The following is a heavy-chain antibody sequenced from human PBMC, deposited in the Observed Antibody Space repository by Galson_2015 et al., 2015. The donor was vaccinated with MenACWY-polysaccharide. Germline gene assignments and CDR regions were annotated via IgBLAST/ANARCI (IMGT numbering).Heavy chain of an antibody. D-gene: IGHD3-22*01. CDR2: LSPTTGNT. CDR1: GLTFSSYG. Sequence: SLRLSCAGSGLTFSSYGMGWVRQAPGKGLEWVSGLSPTTGNTYYADSVRGRFTISRDNSKNSVYLQMNSLRAEDTAVYYCARASSASYSLATDYWGQGTLVTVSS. CDR3: ARASSASYSLATDY. J-gene: IGHJ4*02. V-gene: IGHV3-23*01.